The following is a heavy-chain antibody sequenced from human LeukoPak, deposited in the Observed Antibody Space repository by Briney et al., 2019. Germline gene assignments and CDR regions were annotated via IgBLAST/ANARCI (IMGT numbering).Heavy chain of an antibody. J-gene: IGHJ6*02. V-gene: IGHV3-48*02. CDR3: ARDPPHYGDYVDYYYYGMDV. CDR1: GFTFSSYS. D-gene: IGHD4-17*01. CDR2: ISSSSSTI. Sequence: PGGSLRLSCAASGFTFSSYSMNWVRQAPGKGLEWVSYISSSSSTIYYADSVKGRFTISRGNAKNSLYLQMNSLRDEDTAVYYCARDPPHYGDYVDYYYYGMDVWGQGTTVTVSS.